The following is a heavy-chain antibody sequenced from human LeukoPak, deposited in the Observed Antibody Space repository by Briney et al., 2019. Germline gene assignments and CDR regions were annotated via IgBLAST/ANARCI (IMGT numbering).Heavy chain of an antibody. Sequence: GGSLRLSCAASGFTFSNAWMSWVRQAPGKGLEWVGRIKSKTDGGTTDYAAPVKGRFTISRDDSKNTLYLQMNSLKTEDTAVYYCTTDKGPCYGDYLFDYWGQGTLVTVSS. J-gene: IGHJ4*02. CDR3: TTDKGPCYGDYLFDY. CDR2: IKSKTDGGTT. CDR1: GFTFSNAW. D-gene: IGHD4-17*01. V-gene: IGHV3-15*01.